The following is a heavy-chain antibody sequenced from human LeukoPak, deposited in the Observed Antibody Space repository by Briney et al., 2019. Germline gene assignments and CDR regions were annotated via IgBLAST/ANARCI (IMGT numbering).Heavy chain of an antibody. Sequence: ASVKVSCKVSGCTLTELSMHWVRQAPGKGLEWMGGFDPEDGETIYAQKFQGRVTMTEDTSTDTAYMELSSLRSEDTAVYYCATLSYCSSTSCSRGRDYYYYMDVWGKGTTVTVSS. CDR1: GCTLTELS. CDR3: ATLSYCSSTSCSRGRDYYYYMDV. V-gene: IGHV1-24*01. J-gene: IGHJ6*03. D-gene: IGHD2-2*01. CDR2: FDPEDGET.